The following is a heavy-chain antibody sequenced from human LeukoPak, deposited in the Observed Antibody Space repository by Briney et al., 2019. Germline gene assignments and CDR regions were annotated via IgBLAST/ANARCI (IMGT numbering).Heavy chain of an antibody. CDR1: GGTFSSYA. J-gene: IGHJ4*02. CDR3: VKDLVGQLWPTGGVY. CDR2: IIPIFGTA. Sequence: GASVKVSCKASGGTFSSYAISWVRQAPGQGLEWMGGIIPIFGTANYAQKFQGRVTITADKSTSTAYMELSSLRSEDTAVYCCVKDLVGQLWPTGGVYWGQGTLVTVSS. V-gene: IGHV1-69*06. D-gene: IGHD6-6*01.